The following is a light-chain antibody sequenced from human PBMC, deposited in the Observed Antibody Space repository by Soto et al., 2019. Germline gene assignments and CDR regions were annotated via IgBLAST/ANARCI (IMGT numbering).Light chain of an antibody. J-gene: IGKJ1*01. Sequence: VVMTQFPDSLAVSLGERATLSCKSGQSLLYTPNNYTYLAWYQQKAGQPPKLLIYWASTRESGVPDRFSGRGSGTDFNINISNLQAEDVAVYFCQQYYSAPCPFGQGTRVEIK. CDR2: WAS. CDR3: QQYYSAPCP. CDR1: QSLLYTPNNYTY. V-gene: IGKV4-1*01.